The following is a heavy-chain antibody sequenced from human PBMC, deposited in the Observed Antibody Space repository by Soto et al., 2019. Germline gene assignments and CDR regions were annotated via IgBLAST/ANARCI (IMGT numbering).Heavy chain of an antibody. J-gene: IGHJ3*01. CDR3: ARLPGVRGVFDGFNV. V-gene: IGHV5-51*01. Sequence: PGESLKISCKGSGYSFAGYWIGWVRQMPGKDLDWMGVIYPGDSDTRYSPSFHGQVTISADKSISTAYLQWSSLKASDTAMYFCARLPGVRGVFDGFNVWGQGTMVTVSS. CDR1: GYSFAGYW. CDR2: IYPGDSDT. D-gene: IGHD3-10*01.